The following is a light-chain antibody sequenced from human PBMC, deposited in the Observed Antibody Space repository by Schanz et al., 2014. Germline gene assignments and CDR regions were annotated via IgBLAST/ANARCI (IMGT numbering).Light chain of an antibody. Sequence: EIVLTQSPGTLSLSPGERATLSCRASQTVSSNYLAWYQQKPGQAPRLLISGASSRATGIPDRFSGSGSGTDFTLTISSLEPEDFAVYYCQQRDNWPLLTFGGGTKVEIK. J-gene: IGKJ4*01. CDR1: QTVSSNY. CDR3: QQRDNWPLLT. CDR2: GAS. V-gene: IGKV3D-20*02.